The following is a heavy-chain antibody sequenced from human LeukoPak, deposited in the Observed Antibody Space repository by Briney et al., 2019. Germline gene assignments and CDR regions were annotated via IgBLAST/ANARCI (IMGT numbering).Heavy chain of an antibody. CDR1: GFSFSNYA. J-gene: IGHJ4*02. Sequence: GGTLRLSCAASGFSFSNYAMNWVRQAPGKGLEWVSCLNESGGTTDYADSVRGRFTISSDNSKNTLYLQMNSLRAEDTAVYYCARQWLVNGWGQGTLVTVSS. CDR2: LNESGGTT. V-gene: IGHV3-23*01. D-gene: IGHD6-19*01. CDR3: ARQWLVNG.